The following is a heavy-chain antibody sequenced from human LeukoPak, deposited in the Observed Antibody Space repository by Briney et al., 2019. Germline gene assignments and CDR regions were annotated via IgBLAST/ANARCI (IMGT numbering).Heavy chain of an antibody. CDR1: VYTFTGYG. D-gene: IGHD3-10*01. CDR3: ARGLWVRGIVDNLYYFDY. CDR2: INAYNGNT. V-gene: IGHV1-18*01. J-gene: IGHJ4*02. Sequence: ASVNVSCKASVYTFTGYGITWVRQAPGQGLEWMGWINAYNGNTDYVQKLQGRVTMTTDTSTSTAYMDLRSLRSDDTAVYYCARGLWVRGIVDNLYYFDYWGQGTLVTVSS.